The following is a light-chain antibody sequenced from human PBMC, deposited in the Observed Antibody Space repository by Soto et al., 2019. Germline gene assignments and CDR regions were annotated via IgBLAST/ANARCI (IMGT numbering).Light chain of an antibody. V-gene: IGKV1-27*01. CDR2: AAS. Sequence: DIQMTQSPSSLSASVGDRVTITCRASQCISNYLAWYQQKPGKVPKLLIYAASTLQSGVPSRFRGSGSGTDFTLTISSLQPEDVATYYCQKYNRAPWTFGQGTKVEIK. CDR3: QKYNRAPWT. J-gene: IGKJ1*01. CDR1: QCISNY.